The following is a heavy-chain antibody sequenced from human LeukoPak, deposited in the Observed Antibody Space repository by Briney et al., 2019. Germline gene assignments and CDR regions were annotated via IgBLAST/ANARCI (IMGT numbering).Heavy chain of an antibody. CDR2: IKQDGSEK. J-gene: IGHJ3*02. CDR1: GFTFSSYW. CDR3: ARDRIAARPRSAFDI. Sequence: PGGSLRLSCAASGFTFSSYWMSWVRQAPGKGLEWVANIKQDGSEKYYVDSVKGRFTISRDNAKNSLYLQMNSLRAEDTAVYYCARDRIAARPRSAFDIWGQGTMVTVSS. D-gene: IGHD6-6*01. V-gene: IGHV3-7*01.